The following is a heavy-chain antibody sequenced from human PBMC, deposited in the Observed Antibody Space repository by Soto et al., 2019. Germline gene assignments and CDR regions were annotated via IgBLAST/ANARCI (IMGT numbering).Heavy chain of an antibody. CDR2: VHPGNSDI. CDR3: AALTGATFH. CDR1: GYXFNSYL. J-gene: IGHJ4*02. D-gene: IGHD1-20*01. Sequence: PXEXLKIYCKSSGYXFNSYLIVWVRHMPGKGLECMGIVHPGNSDIRYSPSFQGQVTVSVDRSISTAYLQWSGLKASDTAMYYFAALTGATFHWGQGTLGTVS. V-gene: IGHV5-51*01.